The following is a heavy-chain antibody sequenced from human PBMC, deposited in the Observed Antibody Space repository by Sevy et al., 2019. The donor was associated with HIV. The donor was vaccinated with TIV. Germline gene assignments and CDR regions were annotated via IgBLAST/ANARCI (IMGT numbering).Heavy chain of an antibody. Sequence: GGSLRLSCVVSGFSLNDYWMSWVRQAPGKGLEWVANINQNGSVSYYVDSVKGRFTISRDDARNLLYLQMNNLRVDDTALYYCVRAIATEASFWGQGTLVTVSS. J-gene: IGHJ1*01. V-gene: IGHV3-7*01. CDR2: INQNGSVS. D-gene: IGHD2-21*01. CDR3: VRAIATEASF. CDR1: GFSLNDYW.